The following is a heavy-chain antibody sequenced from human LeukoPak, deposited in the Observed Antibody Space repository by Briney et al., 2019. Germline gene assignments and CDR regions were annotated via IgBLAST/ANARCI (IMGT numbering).Heavy chain of an antibody. CDR2: INHSGST. CDR3: ASIASL. D-gene: IGHD3-16*02. J-gene: IGHJ4*02. CDR1: GGSFSGYY. Sequence: SSETLSLTCAVYGGSFSGYYWSWLRQPPGKGLEWLGEINHSGSTNYNPSLKSRVTISVDTSKNQFSRRLSSVTAADAAVYYCASIASLWGQGTLVTVSS. V-gene: IGHV4-34*01.